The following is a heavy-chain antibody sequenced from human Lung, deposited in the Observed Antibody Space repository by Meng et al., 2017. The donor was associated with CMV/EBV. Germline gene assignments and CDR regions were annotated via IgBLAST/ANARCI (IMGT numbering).Heavy chain of an antibody. CDR1: GDSVSSNSAA. CDR3: ARFGTVGAGSGVYFDY. V-gene: IGHV6-1*01. CDR2: TYYRSKWYN. J-gene: IGHJ4*02. Sequence: SETLSLXXAISGDSVSSNSAAWNRIRQSPSRGLESLGRTYYRSKWYNDYAVSVKSRITINTDTSKNQFSLQLNSVTPEDTAVYYCARFGTVGAGSGVYFDYWGQGXLVTVSS. D-gene: IGHD3-10*01.